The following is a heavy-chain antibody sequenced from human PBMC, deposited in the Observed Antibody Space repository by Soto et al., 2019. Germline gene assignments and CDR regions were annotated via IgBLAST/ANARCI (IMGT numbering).Heavy chain of an antibody. V-gene: IGHV4-59*01. Sequence: SEIVSRSXPVSGGSISSYNWSWLRQPPGKGLEWVGYIYYSGSTNYNPSLKSRVTISVDTSKNQCSLKLSSVTAADTAVYYCARDSTMVRSRGMDVWGQGTTVTVS. CDR2: IYYSGST. CDR1: GGSISSYN. CDR3: ARDSTMVRSRGMDV. D-gene: IGHD3-10*01. J-gene: IGHJ6*02.